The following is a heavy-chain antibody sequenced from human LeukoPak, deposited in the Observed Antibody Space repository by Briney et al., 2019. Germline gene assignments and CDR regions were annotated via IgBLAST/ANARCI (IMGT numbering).Heavy chain of an antibody. CDR3: ARGSLSGSYLEYFQH. J-gene: IGHJ1*01. CDR1: GYTFTSYD. Sequence: GASVKVSCKASGYTFTSYDINWVRQATGQGLEWMGWMNPNSGNTGYAQKFQGRVTMTRDTSTSTVYMELSSLRSEDTAVYYCARGSLSGSYLEYFQHWGQGTLVTVSS. CDR2: MNPNSGNT. D-gene: IGHD1-26*01. V-gene: IGHV1-8*02.